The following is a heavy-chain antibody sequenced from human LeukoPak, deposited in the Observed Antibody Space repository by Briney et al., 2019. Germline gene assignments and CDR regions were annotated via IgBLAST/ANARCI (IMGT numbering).Heavy chain of an antibody. CDR1: GGSISSSSYY. CDR2: IYYSGST. V-gene: IGHV4-39*01. CDR3: ARQSTVLWFGELLDTYFDY. D-gene: IGHD3-10*01. Sequence: SETLSLTCTVSGGSISSSSYYWGWIRQPPGKGLEWIGSIYYSGSTYYNPSLKSRVTISVDTSKNQFSLKLSSVTAADTAVYYCARQSTVLWFGELLDTYFDYWGQGTLVTVSS. J-gene: IGHJ4*02.